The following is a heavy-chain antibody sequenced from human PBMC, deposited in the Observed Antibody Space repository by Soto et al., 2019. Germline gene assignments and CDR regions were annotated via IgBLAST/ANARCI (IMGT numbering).Heavy chain of an antibody. CDR1: GGSISSGGYY. V-gene: IGHV4-31*03. D-gene: IGHD4-17*01. Sequence: SETLSLTCTVSGGSISSGGYYWSWIRQHPGKGLEWIGYIYYSGSTYYNPSLKSRVTISVDTSKNQFSLKLSSVTAADTAVYYCASIVSLYYGGYYYGMDVWGQGTTVTVSS. J-gene: IGHJ6*02. CDR3: ASIVSLYYGGYYYGMDV. CDR2: IYYSGST.